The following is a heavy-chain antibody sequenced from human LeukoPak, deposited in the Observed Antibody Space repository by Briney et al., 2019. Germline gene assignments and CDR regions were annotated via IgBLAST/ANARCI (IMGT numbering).Heavy chain of an antibody. CDR3: AKRVQPYYYGSGSYAYSDY. Sequence: ETLSLTCTVSGGSISSSSYCWGWIRQPPGKGLEWVSAISGSGGSTYYADSVKGRFTISRDNSKNTLYLQMNSLRAEDTAVYYCAKRVQPYYYGSGSYAYSDYWGQGTLVTVSS. D-gene: IGHD3-10*01. J-gene: IGHJ4*02. CDR1: GGSISSSSYC. V-gene: IGHV3-23*01. CDR2: ISGSGGST.